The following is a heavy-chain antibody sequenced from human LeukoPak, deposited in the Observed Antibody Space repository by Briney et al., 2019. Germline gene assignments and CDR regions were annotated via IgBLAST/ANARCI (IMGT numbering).Heavy chain of an antibody. CDR1: GFTFSSYG. Sequence: GGSLRLSCAASGFTFSSYGMHWVRQAPGKGLEWVAFIRYDGSNKYYADSVKGRFTISRDNSKNTLYLQMNSLRAEDTAVYYCAKGFDWLLFDAFDIWGQGTMVTVSS. J-gene: IGHJ3*02. CDR2: IRYDGSNK. CDR3: AKGFDWLLFDAFDI. V-gene: IGHV3-30*02. D-gene: IGHD3-9*01.